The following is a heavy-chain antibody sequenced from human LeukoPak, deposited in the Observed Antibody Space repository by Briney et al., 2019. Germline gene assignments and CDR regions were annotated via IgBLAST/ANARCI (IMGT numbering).Heavy chain of an antibody. J-gene: IGHJ4*02. Sequence: ASVKVSCKASGYTFTGYYMHWVRQAPGQGLEWMGWINPNSGGTNYAQKFQGRVTMTRDTSISTAYMELSRLRSEDTAVYYCARVPYYYDSSGYDPALDYWGQGTLVTVSS. CDR2: INPNSGGT. D-gene: IGHD3-22*01. CDR1: GYTFTGYY. V-gene: IGHV1-2*02. CDR3: ARVPYYYDSSGYDPALDY.